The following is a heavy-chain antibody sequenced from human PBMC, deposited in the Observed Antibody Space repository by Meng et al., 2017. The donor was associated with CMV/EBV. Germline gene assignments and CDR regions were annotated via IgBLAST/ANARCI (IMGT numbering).Heavy chain of an antibody. CDR3: ARRGGLQYFIKEGGDCYFDY. Sequence: ASVKVSCKASGYTFTSYGISWVRQAPGQGLEWMGWISAYNGNTNYAQKLQGRVTMTTDTSTSTAYMELRSLRSDDTAVYYCARRGGLQYFIKEGGDCYFDYWGQGTLVTVSS. CDR2: ISAYNGNT. V-gene: IGHV1-18*01. D-gene: IGHD4-11*01. J-gene: IGHJ4*02. CDR1: GYTFTSYG.